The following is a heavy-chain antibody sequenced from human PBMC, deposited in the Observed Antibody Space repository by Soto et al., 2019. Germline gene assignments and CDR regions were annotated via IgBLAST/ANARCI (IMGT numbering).Heavy chain of an antibody. CDR1: GGSISSYY. J-gene: IGHJ4*02. V-gene: IGHV4-59*01. D-gene: IGHD3-22*01. CDR2: IYYSGST. Sequence: SETLSLTCTVSGGSISSYYWSWIRQPPGKGLEWIGYIYYSGSTNYNPSLKSRVTISVDTSKNQFSLKLSSVTAADTAVYYCARAFDSSGYITYWGQGTLVTVSS. CDR3: ARAFDSSGYITY.